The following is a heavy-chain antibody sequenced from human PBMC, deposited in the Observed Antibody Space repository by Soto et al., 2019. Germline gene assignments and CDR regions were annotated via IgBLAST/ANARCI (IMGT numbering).Heavy chain of an antibody. J-gene: IGHJ6*02. Sequence: VSCKVSGYTLTELSMHLVRQAPGKGLEWMGGFDPEDGETIYAQKFQGRVTMTEDTSTDTAYMELSSLRSEDTAVYYCATRVATPSYGMDVWGQGTTVTVYS. CDR1: GYTLTELS. CDR3: ATRVATPSYGMDV. V-gene: IGHV1-24*01. D-gene: IGHD5-12*01. CDR2: FDPEDGET.